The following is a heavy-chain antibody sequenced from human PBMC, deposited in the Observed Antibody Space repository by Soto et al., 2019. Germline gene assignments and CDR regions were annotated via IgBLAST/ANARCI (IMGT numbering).Heavy chain of an antibody. CDR2: VNPIVGMS. D-gene: IGHD3-10*01. Sequence: QVQLVQSGAEVKKPGSSVKVSCTASGGTFNSYTINWARQAPGQGLEWVGRVNPIVGMSNSAQKFQGRVTITADKSTSKAYMDLTSLKSEDTAVYYCATSYGSGSAHFDYWGQGTLVTVSS. J-gene: IGHJ4*02. V-gene: IGHV1-69*02. CDR3: ATSYGSGSAHFDY. CDR1: GGTFNSYT.